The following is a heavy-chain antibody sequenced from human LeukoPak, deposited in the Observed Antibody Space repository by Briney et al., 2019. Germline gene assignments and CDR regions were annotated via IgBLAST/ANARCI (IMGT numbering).Heavy chain of an antibody. CDR2: IYPGDSDT. Sequence: TGYSCIRYGSSWRRQMPEKNKKWMEIIYPGDSDTRYSPYFQGQVTISADKSISTAYLQWSSLKASDTAMYYCARRALISTSGYQQIDHWGQGTLVTVSS. CDR1: GYSCIRYG. V-gene: IGHV5-51*01. J-gene: IGHJ4*02. CDR3: ARRALISTSGYQQIDH. D-gene: IGHD6-25*01.